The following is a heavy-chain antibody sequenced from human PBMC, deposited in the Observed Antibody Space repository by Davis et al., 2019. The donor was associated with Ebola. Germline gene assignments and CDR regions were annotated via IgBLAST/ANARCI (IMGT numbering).Heavy chain of an antibody. CDR3: ARLIRAEHYDSSGYYYFDY. D-gene: IGHD3-22*01. J-gene: IGHJ4*02. V-gene: IGHV4-39*01. Sequence: MPSETLSLTCTVSGGSISSSSYYWGWIRQPPGKGLEWIGSIYYSGRTYYNPSLKSRVTISVDTSKNQFSLKLSSVTAADTAVYYCARLIRAEHYDSSGYYYFDYWGQGTLVTVSS. CDR1: GGSISSSSYY. CDR2: IYYSGRT.